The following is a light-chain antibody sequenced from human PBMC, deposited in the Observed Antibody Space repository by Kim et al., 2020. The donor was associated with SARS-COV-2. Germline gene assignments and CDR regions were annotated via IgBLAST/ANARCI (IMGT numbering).Light chain of an antibody. CDR2: NAS. J-gene: IGKJ4*01. Sequence: DIQMPQSPSSVSASVGDRVSITCRASQGINTWLVWYQQKPGKVPNLLIYNASSLHSGVPSRFSGSGSGTDFTLTISTLQPADFATYSCQQAVSLPLSFGGGTKVDIK. CDR1: QGINTW. CDR3: QQAVSLPLS. V-gene: IGKV1-12*01.